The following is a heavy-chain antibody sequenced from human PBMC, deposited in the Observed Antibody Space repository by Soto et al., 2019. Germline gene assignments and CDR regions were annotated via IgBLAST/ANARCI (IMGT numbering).Heavy chain of an antibody. Sequence: GASVKVYCKASGYTFTRYGISWVRQAPGQGLEWMGWISAYNGNTNYAQKLQGRVTMTTDTSTSTAYMELRSLRSDDTAVYYCARRIAARLDFDYWGQGTLVTVSS. J-gene: IGHJ4*02. D-gene: IGHD6-6*01. CDR3: ARRIAARLDFDY. V-gene: IGHV1-18*01. CDR1: GYTFTRYG. CDR2: ISAYNGNT.